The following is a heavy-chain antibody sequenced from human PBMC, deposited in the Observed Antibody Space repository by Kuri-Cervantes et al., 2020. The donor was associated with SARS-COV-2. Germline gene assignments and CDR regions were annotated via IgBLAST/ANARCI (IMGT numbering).Heavy chain of an antibody. CDR2: IDWDDDK. Sequence: LRLSCAASGFTFSSYGMHWIRQPPGKALEWLARIDWDDDKFYNTSLKTRLTISKDTSRNQVVLTMTNMDPVDTATYYCARARSGFNHFDSWGQGYLVTVSS. V-gene: IGHV2-70*04. CDR3: ARARSGFNHFDS. D-gene: IGHD6-19*01. J-gene: IGHJ4*02. CDR1: GFTFSSYGMH.